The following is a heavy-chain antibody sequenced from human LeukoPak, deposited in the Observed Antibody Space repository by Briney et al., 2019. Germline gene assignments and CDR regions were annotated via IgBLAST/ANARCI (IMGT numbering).Heavy chain of an antibody. CDR2: ISHDGII. CDR3: ARDWVYKIDY. J-gene: IGHJ4*02. Sequence: GGSLRLSCATAGFTFSSYVMHWVRRTPGKGLVWVSRISHDGIISYADSVKGRFTISRDNAKNTLILQMNSLRVEDTAVYYCARDWVYKIDYWGRGTLVTVSS. D-gene: IGHD5-24*01. CDR1: GFTFSSYV. V-gene: IGHV3-74*01.